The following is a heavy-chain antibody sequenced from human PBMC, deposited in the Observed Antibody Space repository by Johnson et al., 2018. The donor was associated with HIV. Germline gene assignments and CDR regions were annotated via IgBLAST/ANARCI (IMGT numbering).Heavy chain of an antibody. D-gene: IGHD3-9*01. Sequence: QVQLVESGGGVVQPGRSLRLSCAASGFTFSSYGMHWVRQAPGKGLEWVAVIFSVGDVYYADSVKGRFTISRDNSKNMVYLQMNSLRPEDTAVYYCARDGRDLVTRGSFDVWGQGTVVTVSS. CDR1: GFTFSSYG. CDR2: IFSVGDV. J-gene: IGHJ3*01. CDR3: ARDGRDLVTRGSFDV. V-gene: IGHV3-30*03.